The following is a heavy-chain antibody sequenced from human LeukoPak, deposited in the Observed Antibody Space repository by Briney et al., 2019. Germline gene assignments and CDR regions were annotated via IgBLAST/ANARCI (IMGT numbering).Heavy chain of an antibody. CDR2: IRSKAYGGTT. CDR3: TRDPSRYCSSTSCYGYYYMDV. J-gene: IGHJ6*03. Sequence: GGSLRLSCTASGFTFGDYAMSWFRQAPGKGLEWVGFIRSKAYGGTTEYAASVKGRFTISRDDSKSIAYLQMNSLKTEDTAVYYCTRDPSRYCSSTSCYGYYYMDVWGKGTTVTVSS. CDR1: GFTFGDYA. D-gene: IGHD2-2*01. V-gene: IGHV3-49*03.